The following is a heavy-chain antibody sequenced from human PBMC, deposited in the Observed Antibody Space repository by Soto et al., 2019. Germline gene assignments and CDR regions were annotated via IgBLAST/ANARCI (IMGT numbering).Heavy chain of an antibody. CDR2: IYPGDSDT. D-gene: IGHD4-17*01. J-gene: IGHJ4*02. Sequence: EVQLVQSGAEVKKPGESLKISCKGSGYSFTSYWIGWVRQMPGKGLEWMGIIYPGDSDTRYSPSFQGQVTISADKSISTACLQWSSLKAADTAMYYCARHACGDYVCPPSVPDYWGQGTLVTVSS. CDR3: ARHACGDYVCPPSVPDY. CDR1: GYSFTSYW. V-gene: IGHV5-51*01.